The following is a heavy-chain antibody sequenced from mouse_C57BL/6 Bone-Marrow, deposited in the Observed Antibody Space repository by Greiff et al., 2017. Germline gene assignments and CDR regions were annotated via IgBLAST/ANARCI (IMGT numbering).Heavy chain of an antibody. CDR1: GYTFTDYY. D-gene: IGHD4-1*01. CDR2: INPYNGGT. V-gene: IGHV1-19*01. Sequence: EVQLQQSGPVLVKPGASVKMSCKASGYTFTDYYMNWVKQSHGKSLEWIGVINPYNGGTSYNQKLKGKGTLTVDKSSSTDDMERNSLISEDSAVYYFSRCLSGDYWGQGTTLTGSS. CDR3: SRCLSGDY. J-gene: IGHJ2*01.